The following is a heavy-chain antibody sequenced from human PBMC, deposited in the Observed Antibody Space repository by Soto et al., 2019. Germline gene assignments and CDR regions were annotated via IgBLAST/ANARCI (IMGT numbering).Heavy chain of an antibody. CDR1: GFTFSSYG. Sequence: VQLVESGGGVVQPGRSLRLSCAASGFTFSSYGMHWVRQAPGKGLEWVAVISYDGSNKYYADSVKGRFTISRDNSKNTLYLQMNSLRAEDTAVYYCAKGWGRYNWSPGYFDYWGQGTLVTVSS. CDR2: ISYDGSNK. CDR3: AKGWGRYNWSPGYFDY. D-gene: IGHD1-20*01. J-gene: IGHJ4*02. V-gene: IGHV3-30*18.